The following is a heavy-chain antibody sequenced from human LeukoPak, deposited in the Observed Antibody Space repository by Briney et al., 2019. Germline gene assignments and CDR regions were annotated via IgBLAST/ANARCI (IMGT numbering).Heavy chain of an antibody. CDR3: ARGDPYVQIDY. Sequence: SETLSLTCIVSGGSISSRSYYWGWIRQPPGKGLEWIGSMYYSGSTNYSPSLKSRVTISVDTSKNQFSLKLSSVTAADTAVYYCARGDPYVQIDYWGQGTLVTVSS. J-gene: IGHJ4*02. D-gene: IGHD1-1*01. CDR1: GGSISSRSYY. V-gene: IGHV4-39*01. CDR2: MYYSGST.